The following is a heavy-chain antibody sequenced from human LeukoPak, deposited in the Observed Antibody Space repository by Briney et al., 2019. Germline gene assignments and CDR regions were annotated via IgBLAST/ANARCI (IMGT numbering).Heavy chain of an antibody. D-gene: IGHD3-9*01. CDR1: GFTFSSYW. J-gene: IGHJ5*02. CDR3: ASASPNYDILTGYSDNWFDP. CDR2: IYSDGSST. Sequence: GGSLRLSCAASGFTFSSYWMHWVRQAPGKGLVWVSRIYSDGSSTSYADSVKGRFTISRDNAKNTLYLQMNSLRAEDTAVYYCASASPNYDILTGYSDNWFDPWGQGTLVTVSS. V-gene: IGHV3-74*01.